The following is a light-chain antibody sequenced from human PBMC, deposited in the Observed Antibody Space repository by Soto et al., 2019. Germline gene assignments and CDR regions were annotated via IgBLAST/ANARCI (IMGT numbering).Light chain of an antibody. CDR2: DVS. Sequence: QSALTQPASVCGSPGQSITISCTGTSSDVGAYNYVSWYQQHPGKVPKLMIYDVSGRTSGVSNRFSGSKSGNTASLTISGLQAEHEADYYCSSLTRSNSDVFGTGTKVTVL. V-gene: IGLV2-14*03. J-gene: IGLJ1*01. CDR3: SSLTRSNSDV. CDR1: SSDVGAYNY.